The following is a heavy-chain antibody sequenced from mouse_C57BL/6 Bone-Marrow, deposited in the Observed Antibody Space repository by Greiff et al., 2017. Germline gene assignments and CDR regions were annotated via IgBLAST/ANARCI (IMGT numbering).Heavy chain of an antibody. CDR1: GFTFSDYY. CDR2: ISNGGGST. V-gene: IGHV5-12*01. J-gene: IGHJ3*01. Sequence: DVKLQESGGGLVQPGGSLKLSCAASGFTFSDYYMYLVRQTPEKRLEWVAYISNGGGSTYYPDTVKGRFTISRDNAKNTLYLQMSRLKSEDTAMYYCARRDGGFAYWGQGTLVTVSA. CDR3: ARRDGGFAY. D-gene: IGHD1-1*01.